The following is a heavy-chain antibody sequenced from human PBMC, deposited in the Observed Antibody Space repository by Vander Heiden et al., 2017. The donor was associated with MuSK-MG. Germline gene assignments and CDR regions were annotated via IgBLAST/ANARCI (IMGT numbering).Heavy chain of an antibody. D-gene: IGHD4-4*01. Sequence: EVRLVESGGGVVQPGGSLRLSCGTCGLRFRAYWMHWVRQAPGKGRECVSRIYTDGSNTTYADSGNGRFTISRDNAKNTLFLQMHSLTHDATAVYFCAREGLYSAE. CDR3: AREGLYSAE. V-gene: IGHV3-74*01. CDR2: IYTDGSNT. J-gene: IGHJ1*01. CDR1: GLRFRAYW.